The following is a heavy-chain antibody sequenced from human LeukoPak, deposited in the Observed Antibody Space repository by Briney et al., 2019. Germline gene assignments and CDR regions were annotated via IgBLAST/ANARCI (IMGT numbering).Heavy chain of an antibody. CDR2: IYYSGST. V-gene: IGHV4-59*01. D-gene: IGHD6-13*01. CDR3: ARSKDRIAPDAFDI. J-gene: IGHJ3*02. Sequence: SETLSLTCTVSGSSISSYYWSWIRQPPGKGLEWIGYIYYSGSTNYNPSLKSRVTISVDTSKNQFSLKLSSVTAADTAVYYCARSKDRIAPDAFDIWGQGTMVTVSS. CDR1: GSSISSYY.